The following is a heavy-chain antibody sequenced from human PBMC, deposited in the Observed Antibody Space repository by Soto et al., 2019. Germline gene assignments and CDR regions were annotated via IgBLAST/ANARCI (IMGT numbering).Heavy chain of an antibody. V-gene: IGHV3-23*01. D-gene: IGHD2-8*01. CDR3: ARPIKYVMTSFDY. CDR1: TFTFSTDA. CDR2: ITDGGTS. Sequence: PGGSLRLSCAASTFTFSTDAMSWVRQAPGKGLEWVSAITDGGTSYYEDSVRGRFTISRDNSKNMLYLQMNSLRAEDTAVFYCARPIKYVMTSFDYWGQGTLVTVSS. J-gene: IGHJ4*02.